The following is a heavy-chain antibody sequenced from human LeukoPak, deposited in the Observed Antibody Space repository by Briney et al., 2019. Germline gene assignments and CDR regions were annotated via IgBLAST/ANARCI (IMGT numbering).Heavy chain of an antibody. V-gene: IGHV3-30*02. J-gene: IGHJ4*02. Sequence: PGGSLRLSCAASGFTFSNYGMHWVRQAPGKGLEWVAFIRYDGSIKYYTDSVKGRFTISRDNSKNTLYLQMNSLRAEDTAVYYCAKDPSKGRIAAAGPFDYWGQGTLVTVSS. D-gene: IGHD6-13*01. CDR2: IRYDGSIK. CDR3: AKDPSKGRIAAAGPFDY. CDR1: GFTFSNYG.